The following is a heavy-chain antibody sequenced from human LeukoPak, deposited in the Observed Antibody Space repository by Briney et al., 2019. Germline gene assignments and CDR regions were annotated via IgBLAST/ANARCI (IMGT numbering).Heavy chain of an antibody. CDR2: IRSKAYGGTT. D-gene: IGHD6-6*01. CDR1: GFTFGDYA. Sequence: TGGSLRLSCTASGFTFGDYAMSWFRQAPGKGLEWVGFIRSKAYGGTTEYAASVKGRFTISRDDSKSIAYLQMNSLKTEDTAVYYCTGHDECSSPAPFDYWGQGTLVTASS. J-gene: IGHJ4*02. V-gene: IGHV3-49*03. CDR3: TGHDECSSPAPFDY.